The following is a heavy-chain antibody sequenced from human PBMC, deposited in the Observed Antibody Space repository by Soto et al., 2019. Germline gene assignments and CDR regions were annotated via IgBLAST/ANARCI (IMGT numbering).Heavy chain of an antibody. J-gene: IGHJ5*02. D-gene: IGHD3-3*01. CDR2: IYYSGST. CDR3: ARQGYDFWSGYSGPENPGCYDP. CDR1: GGSISSSSYY. Sequence: PSETLSLTCTVSGGSISSSSYYWGWIRQPPGKGLEWIGSIYYSGSTYCNPSLKSRVTISVDTSKNQFSLKLSSVTAADTAVYYCARQGYDFWSGYSGPENPGCYDPWGQGIQVTVSS. V-gene: IGHV4-39*01.